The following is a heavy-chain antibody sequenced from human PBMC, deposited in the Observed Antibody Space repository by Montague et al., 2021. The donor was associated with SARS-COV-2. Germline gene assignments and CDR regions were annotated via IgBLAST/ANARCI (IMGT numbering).Heavy chain of an antibody. CDR1: GGSISSYY. J-gene: IGHJ4*02. D-gene: IGHD3-10*01. Sequence: SETLSLTCTVSGGSISSYYWSWIRQPPGKGLEWIGYIYYSGSTNYNPSLKGRVTISVDTSKNQFSLKLSSVTAADTAVYYCARHKKRLWFGELLFDYWGQGTLVTVSS. V-gene: IGHV4-59*08. CDR2: IYYSGST. CDR3: ARHKKRLWFGELLFDY.